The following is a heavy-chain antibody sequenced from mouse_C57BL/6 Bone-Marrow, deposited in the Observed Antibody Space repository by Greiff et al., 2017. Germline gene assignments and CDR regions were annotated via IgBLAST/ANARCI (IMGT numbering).Heavy chain of an antibody. Sequence: EVQLQQSGPGLVKPSQSLSLTCSVTGYSITSGYYWNWIRQFPGNKLEWMGYISYDGSNNYNPSLKNRISITRDTSKNQFFLKLNSVTTEDTATYYCARASRGVFAYWGQETLGTVSA. J-gene: IGHJ3*01. CDR1: GYSITSGYY. D-gene: IGHD6-1*01. CDR3: ARASRGVFAY. CDR2: ISYDGSN. V-gene: IGHV3-6*01.